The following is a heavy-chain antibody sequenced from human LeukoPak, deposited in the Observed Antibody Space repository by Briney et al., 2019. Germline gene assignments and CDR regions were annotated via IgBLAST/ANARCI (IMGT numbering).Heavy chain of an antibody. Sequence: GGSLRLSCAASGFTFSSYEMNWVRQAPGKGLEWVSYISSSGSTIYYADSVKGRLTISRNNAKNSLYLQMNSLRAEDTAVYYCAELGITMIGGVWGKGTTVTISS. CDR3: AELGITMIGGV. J-gene: IGHJ6*04. V-gene: IGHV3-48*03. CDR2: ISSSGSTI. CDR1: GFTFSSYE. D-gene: IGHD3-10*02.